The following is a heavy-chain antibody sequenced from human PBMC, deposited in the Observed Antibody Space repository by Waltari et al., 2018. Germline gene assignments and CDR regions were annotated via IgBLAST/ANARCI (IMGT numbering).Heavy chain of an antibody. CDR2: IYYSGST. CDR1: GGSTSSYY. J-gene: IGHJ4*02. CDR3: ARPNNSGWYYFDY. D-gene: IGHD6-19*01. Sequence: QVQLQESGPGLVKTSETLSLTCTVSGGSTSSYYWSWIRQPPGKGLEWIGYIYYSGSTNYNPALKSRVTISVDTSKNQFSLKLSSVTAADTAVYYCARPNNSGWYYFDYWGQGILVTVSS. V-gene: IGHV4-59*08.